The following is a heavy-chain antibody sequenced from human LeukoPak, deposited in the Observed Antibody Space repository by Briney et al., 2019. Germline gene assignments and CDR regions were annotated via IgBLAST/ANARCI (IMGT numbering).Heavy chain of an antibody. CDR3: ATKTTVTTDYYYGMDV. Sequence: ASVKVSCKASGYTFTGYYMHWVRQAPGQGLEWMGWINPNSGGTNYAQKFQGWVTMTRDTSISTAYMELSRLRSDDTAVYYCATKTTVTTDYYYGMDVWGQGTTVTVSS. CDR1: GYTFTGYY. J-gene: IGHJ6*02. D-gene: IGHD4-17*01. CDR2: INPNSGGT. V-gene: IGHV1-2*04.